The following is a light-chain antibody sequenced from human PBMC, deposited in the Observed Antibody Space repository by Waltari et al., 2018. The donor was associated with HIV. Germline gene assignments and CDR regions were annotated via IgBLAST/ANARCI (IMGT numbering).Light chain of an antibody. J-gene: IGLJ1*01. CDR3: ATWDNSLTGYV. V-gene: IGLV1-47*01. CDR1: NSTIEKNY. Sequence: QSVVTQPPSASGTPGQRVTISCSGSNSTIEKNYMFWYQQVPGEAPKLLISKNNQRPSGVPDRFSGSKSGTSASLAITGLRSEDEADYYCATWDNSLTGYVFGTGTKVSVL. CDR2: KNN.